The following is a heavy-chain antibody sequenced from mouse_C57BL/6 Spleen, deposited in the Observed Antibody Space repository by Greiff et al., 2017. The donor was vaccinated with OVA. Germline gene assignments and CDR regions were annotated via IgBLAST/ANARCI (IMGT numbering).Heavy chain of an antibody. J-gene: IGHJ3*01. CDR2: ISYDGSN. D-gene: IGHD2-3*01. V-gene: IGHV3-6*01. CDR3: AREDDGYLAY. Sequence: EVQLQQSGPGLVKPSQSLSLTCSVTGYSITSGYYWNWIRQFPGNKLEWMGYISYDGSNNYNPSLKNRISITRDTSKNQFFLKLNSVTTEDTATYYCAREDDGYLAYWGQGTLVTVSA. CDR1: GYSITSGYY.